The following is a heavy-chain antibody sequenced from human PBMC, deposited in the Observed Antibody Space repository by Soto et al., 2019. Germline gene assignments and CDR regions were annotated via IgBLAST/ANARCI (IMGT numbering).Heavy chain of an antibody. D-gene: IGHD6-13*01. CDR3: TRDHPYLTIWQQDPYSYGMDV. V-gene: IGHV4-61*01. Sequence: QVQLQESGPVLVKSSETLSLTCTVSGGSVSSGSYYWSWIRQPPGKGLEWIGCVHYRGSTNYYHSNKSRVSITVNNPRNNFSRKENSLTAADTAVYYCTRDHPYLTIWQQDPYSYGMDVWGQGTTVTVSS. CDR2: VHYRGST. J-gene: IGHJ6*02. CDR1: GGSVSSGSYY.